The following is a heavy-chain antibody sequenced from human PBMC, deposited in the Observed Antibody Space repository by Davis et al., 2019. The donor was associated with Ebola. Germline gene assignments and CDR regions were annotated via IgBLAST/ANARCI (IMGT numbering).Heavy chain of an antibody. CDR1: GGSISSSSYY. D-gene: IGHD3-22*01. Sequence: MPSETLSLTCTVSGGSISSSSYYWGWIRQPPGKGLESIGSIYYSGSTYYNPSLKSRVTISVDTSKNQFSLKLSSVTAADTAVYYCNMVIGYYGMDVWGQGTTVTVSS. V-gene: IGHV4-39*01. CDR3: NMVIGYYGMDV. CDR2: IYYSGST. J-gene: IGHJ6*02.